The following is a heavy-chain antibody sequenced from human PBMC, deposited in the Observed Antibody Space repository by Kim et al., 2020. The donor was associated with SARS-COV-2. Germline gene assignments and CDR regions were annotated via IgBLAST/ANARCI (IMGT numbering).Heavy chain of an antibody. CDR3: ARGLRKITLIIVVATSESVYFDY. Sequence: SETLSLTCAVYGGSFSGFYWSWIRQAPGKGLEWIGEINHRGSTNYNPSLKSRVTVSADSSKSQFSLKLSSVTAADTAVYYCARGLRKITLIIVVATSESVYFDYWSQGTRVTVSS. CDR2: INHRGST. V-gene: IGHV4-34*01. J-gene: IGHJ4*02. CDR1: GGSFSGFY. D-gene: IGHD3-22*01.